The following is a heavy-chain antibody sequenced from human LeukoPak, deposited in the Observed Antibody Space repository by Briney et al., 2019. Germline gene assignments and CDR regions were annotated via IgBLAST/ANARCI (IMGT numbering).Heavy chain of an antibody. CDR3: ARVGVDLWFDP. J-gene: IGHJ5*02. Sequence: ASVKVSCKASGYTFTGYYIHWLRQAPGQGLEWMGRIIPNSGGTNYAQKFQGRVTMTRDTSISTAYMELSRLKSDDTAVYYCARVGVDLWFDPWGQGTLVTVSS. V-gene: IGHV1-2*06. CDR2: IIPNSGGT. CDR1: GYTFTGYY. D-gene: IGHD3/OR15-3a*01.